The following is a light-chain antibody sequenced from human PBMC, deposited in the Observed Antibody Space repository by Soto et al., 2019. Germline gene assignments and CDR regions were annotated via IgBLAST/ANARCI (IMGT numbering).Light chain of an antibody. V-gene: IGKV4-1*01. CDR3: QQYYSIPWT. J-gene: IGKJ1*01. Sequence: DIVMTQSPDSLAVSLGERATINGKSSQSVLYSSDNKHYLAWYQQKPGQPPNLLIYWASTRESGVPDRFSGSGSGTDFTLTISSLQAEDVAVYYCQQYYSIPWTFGQGTKVEIK. CDR2: WAS. CDR1: QSVLYSSDNKHY.